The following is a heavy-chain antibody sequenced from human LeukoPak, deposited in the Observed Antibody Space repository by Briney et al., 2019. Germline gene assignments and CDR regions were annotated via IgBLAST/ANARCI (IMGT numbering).Heavy chain of an antibody. J-gene: IGHJ1*01. CDR3: ARGGHIVVVTSGVLAEYFQH. V-gene: IGHV3-33*01. CDR1: GFTFSNFG. CDR2: IWYDGSNK. Sequence: PGGSLRLSCAASGFTFSNFGMHWARQTPGKGLEWVAVIWYDGSNKDYAESVKGRFTISRDNSKNTVYLQMNSLRAEDTAVYYCARGGHIVVVTSGVLAEYFQHWGQGTLVTVSS. D-gene: IGHD2-21*02.